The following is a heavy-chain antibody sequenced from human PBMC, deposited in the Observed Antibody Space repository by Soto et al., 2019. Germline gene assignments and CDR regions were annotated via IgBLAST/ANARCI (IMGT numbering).Heavy chain of an antibody. J-gene: IGHJ5*02. CDR2: ISAYNGNT. V-gene: IGHV1-18*01. Sequence: ASVKVSCKASGYTFTSYGICWVRQAPGQGLEWMGWISAYNGNTNYAQKLQGRVTMTTDTSTSTAYMELRSLRSDDTAVYYCARDSLGYCSSTSCYDWFDPWGQGTLVTVSS. CDR3: ARDSLGYCSSTSCYDWFDP. CDR1: GYTFTSYG. D-gene: IGHD2-2*01.